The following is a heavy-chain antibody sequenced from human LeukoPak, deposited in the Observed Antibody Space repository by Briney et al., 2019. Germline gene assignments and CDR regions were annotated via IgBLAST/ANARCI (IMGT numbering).Heavy chain of an antibody. D-gene: IGHD3-22*01. Sequence: SETLSLTCTVSGGSISSHYRSWIRQPPGKGLEWIGYIYYSGSSKYNPSLKSRVTISVDTSKNQFSLKLSSVTAADTAVYYCARLYDSSGYTNWLDPWGQGTLVTVSS. CDR1: GGSISSHY. CDR2: IYYSGSS. CDR3: ARLYDSSGYTNWLDP. V-gene: IGHV4-59*11. J-gene: IGHJ5*02.